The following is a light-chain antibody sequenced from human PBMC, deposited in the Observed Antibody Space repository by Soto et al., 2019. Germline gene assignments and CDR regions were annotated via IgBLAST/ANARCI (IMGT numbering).Light chain of an antibody. CDR2: IAS. CDR1: QSISFN. CDR3: QQYNNWPSWM. Sequence: EIVMTQSPAALSVSPGERVTLSCRASQSISFNLAWYQQKPGQAPRLLIYIASTRAAGIPARFSGSGSGTEFTLTISSLQSEDSAIYYCQQYNNWPSWMFGQGTKVDI. V-gene: IGKV3-15*01. J-gene: IGKJ1*01.